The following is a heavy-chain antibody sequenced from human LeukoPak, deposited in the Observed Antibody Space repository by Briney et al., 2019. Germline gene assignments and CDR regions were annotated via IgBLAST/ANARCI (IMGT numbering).Heavy chain of an antibody. J-gene: IGHJ5*02. V-gene: IGHV1-18*01. Sequence: ASVKVSCKTSGYTFIRYGSSWVRQAPGQGLEGMGLISPHNDNKKFLQKLQGRVTMNTDKYTSTAYMELRRVTYDDTAIYSCAREESIGSYQFLHVSWGQETLVTVSS. CDR1: GYTFIRYG. CDR3: AREESIGSYQFLHVS. CDR2: ISPHNDNK. D-gene: IGHD3-10*01.